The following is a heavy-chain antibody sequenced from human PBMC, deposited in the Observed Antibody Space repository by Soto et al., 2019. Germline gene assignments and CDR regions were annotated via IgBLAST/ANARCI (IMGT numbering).Heavy chain of an antibody. D-gene: IGHD6-6*01. V-gene: IGHV3-9*01. CDR3: AKDKGAARPYYYMDV. J-gene: IGHJ6*03. Sequence: PGGSLRLSCAASGFTFDDYAVHWVRQAPGKGLEWVSGISWNSGSIGYADSVKGRFTISRDNAKNSLYLQMNSLRAEDTALYYCAKDKGAARPYYYMDVWGKGTTVTVSS. CDR1: GFTFDDYA. CDR2: ISWNSGSI.